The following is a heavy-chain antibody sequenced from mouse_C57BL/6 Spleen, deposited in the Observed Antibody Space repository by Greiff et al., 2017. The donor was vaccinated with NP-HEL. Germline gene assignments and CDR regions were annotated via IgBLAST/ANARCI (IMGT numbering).Heavy chain of an antibody. V-gene: IGHV1-22*01. CDR3: ARSLYDYDLTSYYFDY. J-gene: IGHJ2*01. Sequence: EVQLQQSGPELVKPGASVKMSRKASGYTFTDYNMHWVKQSHGKSLEWIGYINPNNGGTSYNQKFKGKATLTVNKSSSTAYMELRSLTSEDSAVYYCARSLYDYDLTSYYFDYWGQGTTLTVSS. D-gene: IGHD2-4*01. CDR2: INPNNGGT. CDR1: GYTFTDYN.